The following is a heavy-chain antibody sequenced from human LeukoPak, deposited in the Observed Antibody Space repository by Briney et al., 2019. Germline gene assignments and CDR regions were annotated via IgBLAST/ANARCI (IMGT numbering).Heavy chain of an antibody. Sequence: GGSLRLSCAASGFTFDDYAMHWVRQAPGKGLEWVSGISWNSGSIGYADSVKGRFTISRDNAKNSLYLQMSSLRAEDTALYYCAKDIMARRYGDANWFDPWGQGTLVTVSS. CDR1: GFTFDDYA. D-gene: IGHD4-17*01. CDR3: AKDIMARRYGDANWFDP. CDR2: ISWNSGSI. V-gene: IGHV3-9*01. J-gene: IGHJ5*02.